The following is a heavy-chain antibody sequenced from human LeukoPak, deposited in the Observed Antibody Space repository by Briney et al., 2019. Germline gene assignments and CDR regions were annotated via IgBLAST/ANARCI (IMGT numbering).Heavy chain of an antibody. CDR1: GFTVSRNY. V-gene: IGHV3-53*01. CDR3: ARLEKNSYYYMDV. CDR2: FYASGSI. J-gene: IGHJ6*03. Sequence: GGSLRLSCAVSGFTVSRNYMGWVRQAPGKGLEWVSVFYASGSIYYADSVKGRFTISRDNSENTVFLQMNTLRAEDTAVYYCARLEKNSYYYMDVWGKGTTVTVSS. D-gene: IGHD1-1*01.